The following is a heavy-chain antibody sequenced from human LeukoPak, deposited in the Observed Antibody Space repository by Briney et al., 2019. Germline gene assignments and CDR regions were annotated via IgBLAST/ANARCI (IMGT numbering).Heavy chain of an antibody. Sequence: EASVKVSCKASGYTFTSYGISWVRQAPGQGLEWMGWISAYNGNTNYAQKLQGRVTMTTDTSTSTAYMELRSLRSDDTAVYYCARNCKDYYDSSGYQPDDASDIWGQGTMVTVSS. CDR2: ISAYNGNT. CDR3: ARNCKDYYDSSGYQPDDASDI. J-gene: IGHJ3*02. V-gene: IGHV1-18*01. CDR1: GYTFTSYG. D-gene: IGHD3-22*01.